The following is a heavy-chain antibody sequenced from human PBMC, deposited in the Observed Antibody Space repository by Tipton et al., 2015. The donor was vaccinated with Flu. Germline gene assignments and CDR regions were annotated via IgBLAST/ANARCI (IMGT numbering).Heavy chain of an antibody. CDR2: IYYSGST. Sequence: TLSLTCTVSGGSISSSSYYWDWIRQPPGKGLEWIGSIYYSGSTYYNPSLKSRVTISVDTSKNQFSLKLSSVTAADTAVYYCASTVPRGPHDFWSGYYMGYFDYWGQGTLVTVSS. CDR3: ASTVPRGPHDFWSGYYMGYFDY. D-gene: IGHD3-3*01. CDR1: GGSISSSSYY. V-gene: IGHV4-39*01. J-gene: IGHJ4*02.